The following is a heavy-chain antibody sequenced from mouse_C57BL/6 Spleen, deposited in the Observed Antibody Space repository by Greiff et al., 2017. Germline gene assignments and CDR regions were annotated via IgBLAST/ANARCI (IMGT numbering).Heavy chain of an antibody. J-gene: IGHJ4*01. V-gene: IGHV14-1*01. CDR1: GFNIKDYY. CDR3: TTGENSMDY. CDR2: IDPEDGAP. Sequence: VQLQQSGAELVRPGASVKLSCTASGFNIKDYYMHWVKQRPEQGLEWIGRIDPEDGAPEYAPKFQVMATTTADTSSNTASLQLSSLTSEDTAVYCCTTGENSMDYWGQGTSVTVSS.